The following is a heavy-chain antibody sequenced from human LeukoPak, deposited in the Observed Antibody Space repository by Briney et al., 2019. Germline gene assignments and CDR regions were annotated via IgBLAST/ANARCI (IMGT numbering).Heavy chain of an antibody. J-gene: IGHJ4*02. CDR1: GFTFSSYA. V-gene: IGHV3-30-3*01. CDR2: ISYDGSNK. CDR3: ASSIAARPDFDY. D-gene: IGHD6-6*01. Sequence: GGSLRLSCAASGFTFSSYAMHWVRQAPGKGLEWVAVISYDGSNKYYADSVKGRFTISRDNSKNTLYLQMNSLRAEDTAVYYCASSIAARPDFDYWGQGTLVTVSS.